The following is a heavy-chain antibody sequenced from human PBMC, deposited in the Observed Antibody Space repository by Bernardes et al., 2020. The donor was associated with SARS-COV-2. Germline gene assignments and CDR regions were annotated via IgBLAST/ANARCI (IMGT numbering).Heavy chain of an antibody. D-gene: IGHD3-3*01. CDR3: ARDRDKDDFWSGYSPYNWFDP. Sequence: GGSLRLSCAASGFTFSSYWMHWVRQAPGKGLVWVSRINSDGSSTSYADSVKGRFTISRDNAKNTLYLQMNSLRAEDTAVYYCARDRDKDDFWSGYSPYNWFDPWGQGTLVTVSS. CDR1: GFTFSSYW. CDR2: INSDGSST. J-gene: IGHJ5*02. V-gene: IGHV3-74*01.